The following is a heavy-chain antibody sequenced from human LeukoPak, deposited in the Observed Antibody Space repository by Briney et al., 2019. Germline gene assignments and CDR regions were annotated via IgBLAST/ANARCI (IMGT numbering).Heavy chain of an antibody. CDR2: IYSDGRT. J-gene: IGHJ4*02. D-gene: IGHD3-10*01. V-gene: IGHV3-53*01. Sequence: PGGSLRLSCSASGLPVSSHYMNSGRQAPGKGLEWDSVIYSDGRTYYADSVKGRFTISRDISKNTLFLQMTSLRAEDTAVYYCAKVKGWHGEGYFDYWGQGTLVTVSS. CDR1: GLPVSSHY. CDR3: AKVKGWHGEGYFDY.